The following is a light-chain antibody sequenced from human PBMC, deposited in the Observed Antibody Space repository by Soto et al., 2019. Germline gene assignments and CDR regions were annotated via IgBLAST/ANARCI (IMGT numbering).Light chain of an antibody. J-gene: IGLJ1*01. Sequence: QSVLTQPSSVSGSAGESITISCTGTSSDVGSYNFVSWYQQHPGKAPKLMIYEGSKRPSGVSNRFSGSKSGNTASLTISGLQAEDEADYYCCSYAGSSTWVFGTGTKLTV. V-gene: IGLV2-23*01. CDR1: SSDVGSYNF. CDR2: EGS. CDR3: CSYAGSSTWV.